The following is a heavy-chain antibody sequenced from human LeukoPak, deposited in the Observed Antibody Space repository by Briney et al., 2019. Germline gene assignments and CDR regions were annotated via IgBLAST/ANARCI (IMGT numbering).Heavy chain of an antibody. CDR3: AKADSSGWYGGDFDY. Sequence: GGSLRLSCAASGFTFSSYGMHWVRQAPGKGLEWVAVISYDGSNKYYADSVKGRFTISRDNSKNTLYLQMNSLRDEDTAVYYCAKADSSGWYGGDFDYWGQGTLVTVSS. V-gene: IGHV3-30*18. CDR1: GFTFSSYG. CDR2: ISYDGSNK. D-gene: IGHD6-19*01. J-gene: IGHJ4*02.